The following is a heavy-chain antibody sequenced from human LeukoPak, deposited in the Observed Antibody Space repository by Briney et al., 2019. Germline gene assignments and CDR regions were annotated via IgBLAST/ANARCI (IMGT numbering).Heavy chain of an antibody. V-gene: IGHV1-2*02. CDR1: GYTFNDYY. J-gene: IGHJ5*02. CDR2: INPNSGGT. D-gene: IGHD2-2*01. Sequence: ASVKVSCKASGYTFNDYYIHWVRQAPGQGLEWMGWINPNSGGTNYAQKFQGRVTMTRDTSISTAYMELSRLRSDDTAVYYCARPYCSSTSCYGPGEFDPWGQGTLVTVSS. CDR3: ARPYCSSTSCYGPGEFDP.